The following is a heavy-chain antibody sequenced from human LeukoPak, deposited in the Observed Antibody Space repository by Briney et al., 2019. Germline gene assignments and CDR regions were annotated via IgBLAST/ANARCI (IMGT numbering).Heavy chain of an antibody. CDR1: GYTFTGYY. J-gene: IGHJ4*02. CDR2: INPNSGGT. V-gene: IGHV1-2*02. D-gene: IGHD6-13*01. Sequence: ASVKVSCKASGYTFTGYYMHWVRQAPGQGLEWMGWINPNSGGTNYAQKFQGRVTMTRDTSISTAYMELSRLRSDDTAVYHCARDLFAAAGIFDYWGQGTLVTVSS. CDR3: ARDLFAAAGIFDY.